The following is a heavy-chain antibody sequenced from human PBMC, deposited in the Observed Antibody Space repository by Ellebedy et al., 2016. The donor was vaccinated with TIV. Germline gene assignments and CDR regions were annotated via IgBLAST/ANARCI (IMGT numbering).Heavy chain of an antibody. Sequence: ASVKVSXKASGYTFTSYYMHWVRQAPGQGLEWMGIINPSGGSTSYAQKFQGRVTMTRDTSTSTVYMELSSLRSEDAAMYYCARGQLSGGGFDYWGQGTLVTVSS. J-gene: IGHJ4*02. D-gene: IGHD2/OR15-2a*01. V-gene: IGHV1-46*01. CDR3: ARGQLSGGGFDY. CDR2: INPSGGST. CDR1: GYTFTSYY.